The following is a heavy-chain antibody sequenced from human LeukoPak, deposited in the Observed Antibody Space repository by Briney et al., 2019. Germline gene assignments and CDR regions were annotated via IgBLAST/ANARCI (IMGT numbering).Heavy chain of an antibody. V-gene: IGHV3-23*01. J-gene: IGHJ4*02. CDR1: GFTFRTYA. CDR3: AKRTMSAFDS. D-gene: IGHD5-24*01. Sequence: GGSLRLSCTASGFTFRTYAMNWVRQAPGKGLEWLSGISGSGNGTYYADSVKGRFTISRDNSKNVVYLQMNSLTVEDAATYYCAKRTMSAFDSWGQGTLLIVSS. CDR2: ISGSGNGT.